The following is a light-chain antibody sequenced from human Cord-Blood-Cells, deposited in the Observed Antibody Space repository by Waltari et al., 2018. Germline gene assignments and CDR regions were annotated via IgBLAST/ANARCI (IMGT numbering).Light chain of an antibody. CDR2: DAS. CDR1: QSVSSY. CDR3: QQRSNWPPWT. J-gene: IGKJ1*01. Sequence: EIVLTQSPATLSLSPGERATLSCRASQSVSSYLAWYQQKPGQAPRLLIYDASNRATAIPARFSGSGSGRDFTLPISSLEAEDFAVYYCQQRSNWPPWTFGQGTKVEIK. V-gene: IGKV3-11*02.